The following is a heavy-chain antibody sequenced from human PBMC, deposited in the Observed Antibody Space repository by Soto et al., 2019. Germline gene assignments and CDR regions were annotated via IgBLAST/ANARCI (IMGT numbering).Heavy chain of an antibody. CDR1: GFTFSDYY. J-gene: IGHJ4*02. Sequence: GGSLRLSCAASGFTFSDYYMSWIRQAPGKGLEWVSYISSSGSTIYYADSVKGRFTISRDNAKNSLYLQMNSLRADDTAVYYCARAETYYDFGSGYYRIYYFDYWGQGTLVTVSS. V-gene: IGHV3-11*01. D-gene: IGHD3-3*01. CDR2: ISSSGSTI. CDR3: ARAETYYDFGSGYYRIYYFDY.